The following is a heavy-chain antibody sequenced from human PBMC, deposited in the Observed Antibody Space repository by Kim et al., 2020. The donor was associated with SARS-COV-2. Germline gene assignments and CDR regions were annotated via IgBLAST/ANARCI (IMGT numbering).Heavy chain of an antibody. Sequence: SGPTLVNPTQTLTLTCTFSGFSLSTSGVGVGWIRQPPGKALEWLALIYWDDDKRYSPSLKSRLTITKDTSKNQVVLTMTNMDPVDTATYYCAHGSYGDYDLSNWFDPWGQGTLVTVSS. CDR3: AHGSYGDYDLSNWFDP. J-gene: IGHJ5*02. CDR1: GFSLSTSGVG. D-gene: IGHD4-17*01. V-gene: IGHV2-5*02. CDR2: IYWDDDK.